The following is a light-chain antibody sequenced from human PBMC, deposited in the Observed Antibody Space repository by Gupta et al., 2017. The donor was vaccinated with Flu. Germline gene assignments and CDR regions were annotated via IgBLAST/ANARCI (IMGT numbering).Light chain of an antibody. CDR3: QAWDSSTVV. V-gene: IGLV3-1*01. CDR2: KDR. Sequence: SPGRTATITCSGTKVGEKFVCWYQQKPGQSPVLVMFKDRKRPAGIPERFSGSNSGNTATLTISGTRAMDEADYYCQAWDSSTVVFGGGTKLTVL. J-gene: IGLJ2*01. CDR1: KVGEKF.